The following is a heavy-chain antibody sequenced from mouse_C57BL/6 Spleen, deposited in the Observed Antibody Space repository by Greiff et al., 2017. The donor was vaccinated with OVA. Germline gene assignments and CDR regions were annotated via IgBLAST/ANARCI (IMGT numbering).Heavy chain of an antibody. D-gene: IGHD2-4*01. V-gene: IGHV1-76*01. Sequence: VKLVESGAELVRPGASVKLSCKASGYTFTDYYINWVKQRPGQGLEWIARIYPGSGNTYYNEKFKGKATLTAEKSSSTAYMQLSSLTSEDSAVYFCARGDYDYDGGSWGQGTTLTVSS. CDR3: ARGDYDYDGGS. CDR2: IYPGSGNT. CDR1: GYTFTDYY. J-gene: IGHJ2*01.